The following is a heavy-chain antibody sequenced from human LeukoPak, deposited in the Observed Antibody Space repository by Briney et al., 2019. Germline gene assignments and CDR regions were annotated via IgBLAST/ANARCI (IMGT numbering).Heavy chain of an antibody. CDR2: IDHSGST. D-gene: IGHD6-13*01. V-gene: IGHV4-34*01. Sequence: SETLSLTCAVYGGSSSGYYWSWIRQPPGKGLEWIGEIDHSGSTNYNPSLKSRVTISVDTSKNQFSLKLSSVTAADTAVYYCASIAAADPFDYWGQGTLVTVSS. J-gene: IGHJ4*02. CDR3: ASIAAADPFDY. CDR1: GGSSSGYY.